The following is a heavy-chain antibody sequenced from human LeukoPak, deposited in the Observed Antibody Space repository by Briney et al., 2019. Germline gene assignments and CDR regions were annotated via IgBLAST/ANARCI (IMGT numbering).Heavy chain of an antibody. CDR1: GFSFSSYS. CDR2: ISSSSGYI. Sequence: PGGCLRLSCAASGFSFSSYSMNWVRQAPGKGLEWVSSISSSSGYIYYADSVKGRFTISRDNAKNSLYLQMNSLRAEDTAVYYCARDSSGYYGVYYFDYWGQGTLVTVSS. D-gene: IGHD3-22*01. CDR3: ARDSSGYYGVYYFDY. J-gene: IGHJ4*02. V-gene: IGHV3-21*01.